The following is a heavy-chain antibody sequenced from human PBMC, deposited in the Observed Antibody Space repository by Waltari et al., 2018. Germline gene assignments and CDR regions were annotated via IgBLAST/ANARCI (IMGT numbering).Heavy chain of an antibody. CDR2: IYTSGST. CDR1: GGSISSYY. CDR3: ARTLGSDWYFDL. J-gene: IGHJ2*01. V-gene: IGHV4-4*09. D-gene: IGHD7-27*01. Sequence: QVQLQESGPGLVKPSETLSLTCTVSGGSISSYYWSWIRQPPGKGLEWIGYIYTSGSTNYNPSLKSRVTISVDTSKNQFSLKLSSVTTADTAGYYCARTLGSDWYFDLWGRGTLVTVSS.